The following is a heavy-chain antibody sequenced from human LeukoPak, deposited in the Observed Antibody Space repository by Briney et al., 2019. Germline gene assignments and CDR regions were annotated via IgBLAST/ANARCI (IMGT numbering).Heavy chain of an antibody. CDR1: GGSFSGYY. CDR2: INHSGST. J-gene: IGHJ6*03. Sequence: SETLSLTCAVYGGSFSGYYWSWIRQPPGKGLEWIGEINHSGSTNYNPSLKSRVTISVDTSKNQFSLKLSSVTAADTAVYYCASGLTKPSRSHYYYYMDVWGKGTTVTVSS. D-gene: IGHD1-1*01. CDR3: ASGLTKPSRSHYYYYMDV. V-gene: IGHV4-34*01.